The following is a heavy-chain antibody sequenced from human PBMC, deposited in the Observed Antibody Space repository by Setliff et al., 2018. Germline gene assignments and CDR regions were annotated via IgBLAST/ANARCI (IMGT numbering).Heavy chain of an antibody. Sequence: PGGSLRLSCAASGFTFSDFYMSWIRQPPGKGLEWIGYIYSTGSTNYNPSLKSRVAISIDTSKNQFSLKVNSVTAADTAIYYCARGLNSVSWTFAYWGQGSLVTVS. CDR2: IYSTGST. CDR1: GFTFSDFY. V-gene: IGHV4-4*08. D-gene: IGHD2-15*01. J-gene: IGHJ4*02. CDR3: ARGLNSVSWTFAY.